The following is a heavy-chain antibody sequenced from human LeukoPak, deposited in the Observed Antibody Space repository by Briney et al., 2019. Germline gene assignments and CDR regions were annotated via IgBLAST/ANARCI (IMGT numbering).Heavy chain of an antibody. Sequence: GASVKVSCKASGYTFTGYYIHWVRQAPGQGLEWMGIINPSGGSTSYAQKFQGRVTMTRDTSTSTVYMELSSLRSEDTAVYYCARVWVEQAAAGTGLDYWGQGTLVTVSS. V-gene: IGHV1-46*01. CDR3: ARVWVEQAAAGTGLDY. CDR1: GYTFTGYY. J-gene: IGHJ4*02. CDR2: INPSGGST. D-gene: IGHD6-13*01.